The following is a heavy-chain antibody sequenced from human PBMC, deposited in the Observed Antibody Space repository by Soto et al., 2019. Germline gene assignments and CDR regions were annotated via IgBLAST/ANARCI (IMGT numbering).Heavy chain of an antibody. CDR2: ISYDGSNK. D-gene: IGHD4-17*01. Sequence: GGSLRLSCAASGFTFSSYAMHWVRQAPGKGLEWVAVISYDGSNKYYADSVKGRFTISRDNSKNTLYLQMNSLRAEDTAVYYCARDRYGDYPHFDYWGQGTLVTVSS. J-gene: IGHJ4*02. V-gene: IGHV3-30-3*01. CDR1: GFTFSSYA. CDR3: ARDRYGDYPHFDY.